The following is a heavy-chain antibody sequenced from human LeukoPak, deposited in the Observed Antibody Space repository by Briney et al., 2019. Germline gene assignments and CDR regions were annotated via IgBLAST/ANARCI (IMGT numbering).Heavy chain of an antibody. J-gene: IGHJ4*02. CDR1: GGSFSGYY. D-gene: IGHD3-3*01. CDR2: INHSGST. Sequence: SETLSLTCAVYGGSFSGYYWSWIRQPPGKGLEWIGEINHSGSTNYNPSLKSRVTISVDTSKNQFSLKLSSVTAADTAVYYCARRKIDFGVVDEGFDYWGQGTLVTVSS. V-gene: IGHV4-34*01. CDR3: ARRKIDFGVVDEGFDY.